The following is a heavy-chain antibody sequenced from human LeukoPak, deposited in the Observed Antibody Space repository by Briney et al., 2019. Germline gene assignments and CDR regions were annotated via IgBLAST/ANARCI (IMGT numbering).Heavy chain of an antibody. Sequence: GGSLRLSCAASGFTFSSYWMSWVRQAPGKGLEWVANIKQDGSEKYYVDSVKGRFTISRDNAKNSLYLQMNSLRAEDTAVYYCARGSHSSSFLHSFLSRKYQLPYHKKFDYWGQGTLVTVSS. CDR2: IKQDGSEK. CDR1: GFTFSSYW. J-gene: IGHJ4*02. CDR3: ARGSHSSSFLHSFLSRKYQLPYHKKFDY. V-gene: IGHV3-7*01. D-gene: IGHD2-2*01.